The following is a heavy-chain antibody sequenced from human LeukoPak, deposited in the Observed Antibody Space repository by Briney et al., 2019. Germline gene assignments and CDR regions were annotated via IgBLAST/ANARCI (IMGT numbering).Heavy chain of an antibody. CDR2: IYSGGST. V-gene: IGHV3-66*02. J-gene: IGHJ4*02. CDR1: GFTVSSNY. CDR3: ARGTLGSPFDY. Sequence: GGSLRLSCAASGFTVSSNYMSWVRQAPGKGLEWVSVIYSGGSTYYADSVKGRFTISRDNSKNTLYLQMNSLRAEDTAVYYCARGTLGSPFDYWGQGTLVTVSS.